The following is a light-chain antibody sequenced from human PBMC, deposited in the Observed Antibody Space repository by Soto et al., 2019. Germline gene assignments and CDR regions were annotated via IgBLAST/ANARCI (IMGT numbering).Light chain of an antibody. Sequence: QTVVTQPPSVSGTPGQRVTISCSGTNSNFGTNYVYWYQQLPGTAPKLLIYKNSQRASGVPDRVSGSKSGTSASLAISGPGPEDEVDYHCTAWGYGLRGPVFGGGTKLTVL. CDR1: NSNFGTNY. CDR2: KNS. V-gene: IGLV1-47*01. CDR3: TAWGYGLRGPV. J-gene: IGLJ2*01.